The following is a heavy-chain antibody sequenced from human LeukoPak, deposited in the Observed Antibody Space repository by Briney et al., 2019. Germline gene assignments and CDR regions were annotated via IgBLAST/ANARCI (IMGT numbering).Heavy chain of an antibody. D-gene: IGHD3-16*01. CDR3: ARGDYVWGSSTRYYYYYMDV. Sequence: SVKVSCKASGGTFSSYAISWVRQAPGQGLEWMGRIIPIFGTANYAQKFQGRVTITANESTSTAYMELSSLRSEDTAVYYCARGDYVWGSSTRYYYYYMDVWGKGTTVTISS. CDR1: GGTFSSYA. J-gene: IGHJ6*03. V-gene: IGHV1-69*13. CDR2: IIPIFGTA.